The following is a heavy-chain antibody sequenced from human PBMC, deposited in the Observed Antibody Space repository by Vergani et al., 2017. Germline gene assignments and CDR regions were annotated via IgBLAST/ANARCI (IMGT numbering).Heavy chain of an antibody. V-gene: IGHV4-34*01. Sequence: QVQLQQWGAGLLKPSETLSLTCAVYGGSFSGYYWSWIRQPPGKGLEWFGEINHSGSTNYNPSRKSRVTRSVDTSKNQFSLKLSAVTAADTAVYYCARCYYDFWSGYLIGDYYYYYMDVWGKGTTVTVSS. CDR3: ARCYYDFWSGYLIGDYYYYYMDV. CDR2: INHSGST. J-gene: IGHJ6*03. D-gene: IGHD3-3*01. CDR1: GGSFSGYY.